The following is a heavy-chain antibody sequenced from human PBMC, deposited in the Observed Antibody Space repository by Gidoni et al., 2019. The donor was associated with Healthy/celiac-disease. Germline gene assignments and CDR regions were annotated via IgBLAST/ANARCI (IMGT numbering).Heavy chain of an antibody. CDR1: GGSISSSSYY. V-gene: IGHV4-39*01. Sequence: QLQLQESGPGLVKPSETLSLTCTVSGGSISSSSYYWGWIRQPPGKGLEWIGSIYYSGSTYYNPSLKSRVTISVDTSKNQFSLKLSSVTAADTAVYYCARHIALLEWLAYYGMDVWGQGTTVTVSS. CDR2: IYYSGST. J-gene: IGHJ6*02. D-gene: IGHD3-3*02. CDR3: ARHIALLEWLAYYGMDV.